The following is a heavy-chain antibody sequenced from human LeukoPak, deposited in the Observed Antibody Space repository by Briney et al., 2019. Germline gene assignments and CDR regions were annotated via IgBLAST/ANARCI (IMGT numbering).Heavy chain of an antibody. V-gene: IGHV4-34*01. CDR2: INHSGST. CDR1: GGSFSGYY. Sequence: SETLSLTCAVYGGSFSGYYWSWIRQPPGKGLEWIGEINHSGSTNYNPSLKSRVTISVDTSKNQFSLKLSSVTAADTAVYYCARRSQQWLGNYFDYWGQGTLVTVSS. D-gene: IGHD6-19*01. J-gene: IGHJ4*02. CDR3: ARRSQQWLGNYFDY.